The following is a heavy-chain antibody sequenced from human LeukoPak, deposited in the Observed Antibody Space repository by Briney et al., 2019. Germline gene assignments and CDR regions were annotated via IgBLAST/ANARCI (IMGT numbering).Heavy chain of an antibody. CDR3: ARDRVDYNWFDP. CDR1: GFTFSSYW. J-gene: IGHJ5*02. CDR2: INSDGSST. Sequence: PGGSLRLSCAASGFTFSSYWMHWVRRAPGKGLVWVSRINSDGSSTSYADSMKGRFTISGDNAKNTLYLQMNSLRAEDTAVYYCARDRVDYNWFDPWGQGTLVTVSS. D-gene: IGHD3-3*01. V-gene: IGHV3-74*01.